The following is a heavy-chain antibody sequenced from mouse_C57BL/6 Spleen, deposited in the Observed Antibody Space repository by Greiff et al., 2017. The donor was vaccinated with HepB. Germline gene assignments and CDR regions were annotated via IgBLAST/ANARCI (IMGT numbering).Heavy chain of an antibody. CDR3: ARGITTVVTLYWYFDV. V-gene: IGHV1-55*01. CDR1: GYTFTSYW. D-gene: IGHD1-1*01. CDR2: IYPGSGST. Sequence: VQLQQPGAELVKPGASVKMSCKASGYTFTSYWITWVKQRPGQGLEWIGDIYPGSGSTNYNEKFKSKATLTVDTSSSTAYMQLSSLTSEDSAVYYCARGITTVVTLYWYFDVWGTGTTVTVSS. J-gene: IGHJ1*03.